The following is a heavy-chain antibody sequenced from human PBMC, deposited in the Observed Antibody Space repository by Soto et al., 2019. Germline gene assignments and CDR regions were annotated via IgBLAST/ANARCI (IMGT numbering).Heavy chain of an antibody. CDR1: GYTFTSYG. CDR2: INAYNGNT. CDR3: ARDTDSYYDILTGYYPLDYYYYGMDV. Sequence: ASVKVSCKASGYTFTSYGISWVRQAPGQGLEWMGWINAYNGNTNYAQKLQGRVTMTTDTSTSTAYMELRSLRSDDTAVYYCARDTDSYYDILTGYYPLDYYYYGMDVWGQGTTVTVSS. D-gene: IGHD3-9*01. J-gene: IGHJ6*02. V-gene: IGHV1-18*04.